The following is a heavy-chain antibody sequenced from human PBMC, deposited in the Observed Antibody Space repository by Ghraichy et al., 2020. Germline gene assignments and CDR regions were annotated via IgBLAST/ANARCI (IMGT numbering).Heavy chain of an antibody. V-gene: IGHV3-23*01. CDR2: ISGSGGST. D-gene: IGHD5-12*01. CDR3: AKYSGYDPSGHYLDY. Sequence: GGSLRLSCAASGFTFSTYAMSWVRQAPGKGLEWVSGISGSGGSTYYADSVKGRFTISRDNSKNTLYLQMNSLRAEDTAVYDCAKYSGYDPSGHYLDYWGQGTLVTVSS. J-gene: IGHJ4*02. CDR1: GFTFSTYA.